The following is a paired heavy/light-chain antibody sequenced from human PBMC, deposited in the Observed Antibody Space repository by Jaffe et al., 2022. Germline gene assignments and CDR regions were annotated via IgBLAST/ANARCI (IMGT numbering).Light chain of an antibody. Sequence: QSVLTQPPSVSAAPGQKVTISCSGSSSNIGNNYVSWYQQLPGTAPKLLIYDNNKRPSGIPDRFSGSKSGTSATLGITGLQTGDEADYYCGTWDSSLSALVFGGGTKLTVL. V-gene: IGLV1-51*01. CDR3: GTWDSSLSALV. CDR1: SSNIGNNY. J-gene: IGLJ3*02. CDR2: DNN.
Heavy chain of an antibody. J-gene: IGHJ6*03. CDR3: ALKLAKRITMVQGVLDYPYYYYYYMDV. Sequence: QVQLVQSGAEVKKPGSSVKVSCKASGGTFSSYAISWVRQAPGQGLEWMGGIIPIFGTANYAQKFQGRVTITADESTSTAYMELSSLRSEDTAVYYCALKLAKRITMVQGVLDYPYYYYYYMDVWGKGTTVTVSS. CDR1: GGTFSSYA. D-gene: IGHD3-10*01. V-gene: IGHV1-69*01. CDR2: IIPIFGTA.